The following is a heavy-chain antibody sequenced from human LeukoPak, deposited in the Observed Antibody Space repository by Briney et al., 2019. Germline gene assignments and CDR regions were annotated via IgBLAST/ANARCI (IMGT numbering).Heavy chain of an antibody. CDR3: ARFHGSGRGLFDY. V-gene: IGHV3-7*01. Sequence: GGSLRLSCAASGFTFSSYWMSWVRQAPGKGLEWVANIKQDGSEKYYVDSVKGRFTISRDNAKNSLYLQMNSLRAEDTAVCYCARFHGSGRGLFDYWGQGTLVTVSS. J-gene: IGHJ4*02. CDR1: GFTFSSYW. D-gene: IGHD3-10*01. CDR2: IKQDGSEK.